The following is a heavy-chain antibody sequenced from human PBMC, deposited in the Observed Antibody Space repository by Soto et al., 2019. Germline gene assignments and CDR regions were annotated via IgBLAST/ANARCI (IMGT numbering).Heavy chain of an antibody. CDR2: IYYSGST. D-gene: IGHD3-22*01. CDR1: GGSISSGDYY. V-gene: IGHV4-30-4*01. CDR3: ARGRHYYDSSGTIDGWFDH. Sequence: SETLSLTCTVSGGSISSGDYYWSWIRQPPGKGLEWIGYIYYSGSTYYNPSLKSRVTISVDTSKNQFSLKLSSVTAADTAVYYCARGRHYYDSSGTIDGWFDHWGQGTLVTVS. J-gene: IGHJ5*02.